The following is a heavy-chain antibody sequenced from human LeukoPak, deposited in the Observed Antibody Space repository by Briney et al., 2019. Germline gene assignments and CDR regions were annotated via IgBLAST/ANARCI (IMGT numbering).Heavy chain of an antibody. V-gene: IGHV4-39*01. CDR1: GGSISSSSYY. Sequence: ASETLSLTCTVSGGSISSSSYYWGWIRQPPGKGLEWIGYIYYSGSTYYNPSLKGRVTISADTAKNQFSLQLSSVTAADTAVYYCARNHCSGGSCYSDYWGQGTRVTVSS. D-gene: IGHD2-15*01. CDR2: IYYSGST. CDR3: ARNHCSGGSCYSDY. J-gene: IGHJ4*02.